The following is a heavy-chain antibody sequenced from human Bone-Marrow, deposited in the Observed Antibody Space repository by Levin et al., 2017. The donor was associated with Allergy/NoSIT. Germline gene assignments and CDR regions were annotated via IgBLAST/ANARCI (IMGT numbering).Heavy chain of an antibody. J-gene: IGHJ5*02. V-gene: IGHV3-74*01. CDR3: ARDRRNRSNWFDP. Sequence: GESLKISCAASGFTFSSYWMHWVRQAPGKGLVWVSRINSDGSSTSYADSVKGRFTISRDNAKNTLYLQMNSLRAEDTAVYYCARDRRNRSNWFDPWGQGTLVTVSS. D-gene: IGHD6-6*01. CDR2: INSDGSST. CDR1: GFTFSSYW.